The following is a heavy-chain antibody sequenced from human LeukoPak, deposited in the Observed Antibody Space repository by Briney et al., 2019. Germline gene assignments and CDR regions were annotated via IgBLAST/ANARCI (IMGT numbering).Heavy chain of an antibody. D-gene: IGHD6-13*01. CDR2: IWYDGSNK. CDR3: ARDRDSSSWYSFDY. CDR1: GFTFSNYG. V-gene: IGHV3-33*01. Sequence: PGRSLRLSCSASGFTFSNYGMHWVRQAPGKGLEWVAVIWYDGSNKYYADYVKGRFTISRDNSKNTLYLQMNSMGDEDTAVYYCARDRDSSSWYSFDYWGQGTLVTVSS. J-gene: IGHJ4*02.